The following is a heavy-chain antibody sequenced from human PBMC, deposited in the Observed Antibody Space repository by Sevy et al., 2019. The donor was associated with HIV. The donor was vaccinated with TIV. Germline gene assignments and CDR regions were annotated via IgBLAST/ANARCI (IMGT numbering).Heavy chain of an antibody. D-gene: IGHD3-22*01. Sequence: GGSLRLSCAASGFTVSDNYMSWVRQAPGKGLEWVSVIYSGDSTYYADSVKGRFTISRDNSKNTLYLQMNSLRAGDTAVYYCARLSVYYYDDSGYYTIRNAFDIWGQRTTVTVSS. J-gene: IGHJ3*02. CDR2: IYSGDST. CDR3: ARLSVYYYDDSGYYTIRNAFDI. CDR1: GFTVSDNY. V-gene: IGHV3-53*01.